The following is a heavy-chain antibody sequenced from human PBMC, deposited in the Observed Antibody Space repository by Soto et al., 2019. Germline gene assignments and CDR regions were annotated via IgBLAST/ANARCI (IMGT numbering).Heavy chain of an antibody. D-gene: IGHD2-2*01. Sequence: EVQLVESGGGLVQPGGSLRLSCAASAFTFSSYSMIWVRQAPGKGLEWVSYISSSSSTIYYADSVKGRFSISRDNAKNSLYLQMNSLRDEDTAVYYCARGRGCISASCYSDYWGQGTLVTVSS. J-gene: IGHJ4*02. CDR1: AFTFSSYS. V-gene: IGHV3-48*02. CDR3: ARGRGCISASCYSDY. CDR2: ISSSSSTI.